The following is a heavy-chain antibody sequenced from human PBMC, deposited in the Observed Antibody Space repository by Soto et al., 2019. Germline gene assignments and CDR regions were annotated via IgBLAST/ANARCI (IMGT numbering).Heavy chain of an antibody. CDR3: SGGGRPGQIDWFDP. CDR1: GGSLSSCNW. CDR2: IYRYGST. V-gene: IGHV4-4*02. Sequence: QVQLQESGPRLVKPSGTLSLTCAVYGGSLSSCNWWSWVRQPPGKGLEWIGEIYRYGSTSYNPSLTSRVTIAVDKAKNQISLKMPSLTAADTAVDFCSGGGRPGQIDWFDPWGQGILVTVSS. J-gene: IGHJ5*02. D-gene: IGHD2-21*01.